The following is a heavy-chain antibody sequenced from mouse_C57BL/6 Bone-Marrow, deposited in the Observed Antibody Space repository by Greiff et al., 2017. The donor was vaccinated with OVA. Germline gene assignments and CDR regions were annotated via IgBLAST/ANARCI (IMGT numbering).Heavy chain of an antibody. J-gene: IGHJ1*03. CDR1: GFNIKDDY. CDR3: TTDYYGSSPYWYFDV. CDR2: IDPENGDT. V-gene: IGHV14-4*01. Sequence: EVMLVESGAELVRPGASVKLSCTASGFNIKDDYMHWVKQRPEQGLEWIGWIDPENGDTEYASKFQGKATITADTSSNTAYLQLSSLTSEDTAVYYCTTDYYGSSPYWYFDVWGTGTTVTVSS. D-gene: IGHD1-1*01.